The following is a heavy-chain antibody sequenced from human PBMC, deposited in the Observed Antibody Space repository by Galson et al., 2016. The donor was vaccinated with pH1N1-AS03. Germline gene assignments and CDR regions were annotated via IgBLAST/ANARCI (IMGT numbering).Heavy chain of an antibody. V-gene: IGHV3-33*06. D-gene: IGHD2-15*01. CDR1: GFTSSSYA. J-gene: IGHJ4*02. CDR2: IWYDGSYK. CDR3: AKGRFGGGNCDLDY. Sequence: SLRLSCAASGFTSSSYAMHWVRQAPGKGLEWVAVIWYDGSYKYHADSVQGRFTISRDNSENTLHLQMNSLRADDTAVYYCAKGRFGGGNCDLDYWGQGTLVTVSS.